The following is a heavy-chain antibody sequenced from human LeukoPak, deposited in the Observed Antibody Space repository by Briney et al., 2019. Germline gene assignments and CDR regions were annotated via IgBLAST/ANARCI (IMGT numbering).Heavy chain of an antibody. J-gene: IGHJ4*02. CDR1: GFTLSDYA. V-gene: IGHV3-23*01. CDR3: AKGKAGFGELFD. D-gene: IGHD3-10*01. Sequence: PGGSLRLACATSGFTLSDYAMSWVRQAPGGGLEWVSSMSRNSAKTYYADSVKGRFTISRDETNNTLFLQMNSLRAGDTALYYCAKGKAGFGELFDRGPGTLVTVSS. CDR2: MSRNSAKT.